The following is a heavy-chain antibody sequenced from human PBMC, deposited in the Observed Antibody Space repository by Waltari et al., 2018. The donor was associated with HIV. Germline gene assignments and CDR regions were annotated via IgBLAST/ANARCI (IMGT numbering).Heavy chain of an antibody. CDR2: IRTKPYTFAT. CDR1: GFTFSDSA. V-gene: IGHV3-73*02. D-gene: IGHD3-16*01. J-gene: IGHJ4*02. Sequence: VQLVESGGGLVQPGGSLKLSCAASGFTFSDSALHWVRQASGKGLEWVGHIRTKPYTFATIYAESVKGRFTFSRDDSKNTAYLEMDSLKTEDTAMYYCTTAPGGDYWGQGTLVTVSS. CDR3: TTAPGGDY.